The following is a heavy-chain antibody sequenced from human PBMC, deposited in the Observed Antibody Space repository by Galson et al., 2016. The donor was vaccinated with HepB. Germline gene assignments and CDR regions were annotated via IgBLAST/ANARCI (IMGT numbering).Heavy chain of an antibody. CDR2: INHGGSA. J-gene: IGHJ4*02. CDR3: AREPRGYSYGYYFDY. Sequence: EWIGEINHGGSANFNPSLKTRVTISVDTSKNQFSLKLSSVTAADTAVYYCAREPRGYSYGYYFDYWGQGTLVTVSS. D-gene: IGHD5-18*01. V-gene: IGHV4-34*01.